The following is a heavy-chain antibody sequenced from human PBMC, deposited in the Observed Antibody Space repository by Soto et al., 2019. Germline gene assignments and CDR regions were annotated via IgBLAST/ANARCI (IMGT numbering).Heavy chain of an antibody. CDR2: IYWNDDK. Sequence: GSGPTLVNPTQTLTLTCTFSGFSLTTSGVGVGWILQPPGKALEWLALIYWNDDKRYSPSLKARLTITKDTSKNQVVLTMTNMDPVDTATYYCAHRPSGWYLFDYWGQGTLVTVSS. D-gene: IGHD6-19*01. CDR1: GFSLTTSGVG. J-gene: IGHJ4*02. V-gene: IGHV2-5*01. CDR3: AHRPSGWYLFDY.